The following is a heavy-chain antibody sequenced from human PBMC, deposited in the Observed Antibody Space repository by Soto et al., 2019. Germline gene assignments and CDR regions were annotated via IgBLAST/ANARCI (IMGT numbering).Heavy chain of an antibody. CDR3: VRSMTTLTIDWLDP. V-gene: IGHV3-74*01. CDR1: GFTFSDYW. D-gene: IGHD4-17*01. CDR2: INGDVSNA. Sequence: EVQLVESGGGLVQPGGSLRLSCAASGFTFSDYWMHWVRQVPGKGLVWLSRINGDVSNANYADYVRGRFTISRDNDNNTLNLQMNSLRAEDTAVYYCVRSMTTLTIDWLDPWGQGTQVTVFS. J-gene: IGHJ5*02.